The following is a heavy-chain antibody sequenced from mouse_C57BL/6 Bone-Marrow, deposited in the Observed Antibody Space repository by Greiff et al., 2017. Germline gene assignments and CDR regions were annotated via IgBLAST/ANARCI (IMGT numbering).Heavy chain of an antibody. J-gene: IGHJ3*01. CDR1: GFNIKDDN. CDR3: TTEDYYGRSWFAY. V-gene: IGHV14-4*01. CDR2: IDPENGDT. Sequence: VQLKQSGAELVRPGASVKLSCTASGFNIKDDNMHWVKQRPEQGLEWIGWIDPENGDTEYASKFQGKATITADTSSNTAYMQLSSLTSEDTAIEFCTTEDYYGRSWFAYWGQGTLATVSA. D-gene: IGHD1-1*01.